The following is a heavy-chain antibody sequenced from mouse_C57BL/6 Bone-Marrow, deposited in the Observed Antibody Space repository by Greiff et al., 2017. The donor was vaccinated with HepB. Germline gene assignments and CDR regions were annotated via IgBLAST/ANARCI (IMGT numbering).Heavy chain of an antibody. D-gene: IGHD2-1*01. V-gene: IGHV5-9-1*02. Sequence: DVQLVESGEGLVKPGGSLKLSCAASGFTFSSYAMSWVRQTPEKRLEWVAYISSGGDYIYYADTVKGRFTISRDNARNTLYLQMSSLKSEDTAMYYCTRAIYYGNWDEAWFAYWGQGTLVTVSA. CDR1: GFTFSSYA. CDR3: TRAIYYGNWDEAWFAY. CDR2: ISSGGDYI. J-gene: IGHJ3*01.